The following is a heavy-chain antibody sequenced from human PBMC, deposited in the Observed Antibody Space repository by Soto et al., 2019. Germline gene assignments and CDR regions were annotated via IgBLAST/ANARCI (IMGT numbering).Heavy chain of an antibody. V-gene: IGHV3-53*01. CDR1: GFTVSSKY. Sequence: PGGSLRLSCAASGFTVSSKYMNWVRQAPGKGLEWVSIIWSAGLTYYADSVRGRFTISRDISKNILFLQMNNLRAEDSATYYCARELRPDLWGQGTLVTVSS. J-gene: IGHJ5*02. D-gene: IGHD2-15*01. CDR2: IWSAGLT. CDR3: ARELRPDL.